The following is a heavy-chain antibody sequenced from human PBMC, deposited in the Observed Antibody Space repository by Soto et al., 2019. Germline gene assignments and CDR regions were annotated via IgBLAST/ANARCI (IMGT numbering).Heavy chain of an antibody. J-gene: IGHJ4*02. CDR2: INPNSGGT. CDR1: GYTFTGYY. D-gene: IGHD2-15*01. CDR3: ARDGEAYCSGGSCYPTLCFAY. V-gene: IGHV1-2*02. Sequence: ASVKVSCRASGYTFTGYYMHWVRQAPGQGLEWRGWINPNSGGTNYAQKFQGRVTMTRDTSISTAYMELSRLRSDDTAVYYCARDGEAYCSGGSCYPTLCFAYWGQGTLVTVSS.